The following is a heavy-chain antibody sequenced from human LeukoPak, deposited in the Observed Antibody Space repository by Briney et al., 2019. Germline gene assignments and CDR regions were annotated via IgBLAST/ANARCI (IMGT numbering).Heavy chain of an antibody. J-gene: IGHJ6*02. Sequence: VASVNVSCKASGGTFSSYAISWVRQAPGQGLEWMGGITPIFGTANYAQKFQGRVTITADESTSTAYMELSRLRSDDTAVYYCARDVPAGWGLDVWGQGTTVTVSS. D-gene: IGHD6-19*01. CDR1: GGTFSSYA. V-gene: IGHV1-69*13. CDR3: ARDVPAGWGLDV. CDR2: ITPIFGTA.